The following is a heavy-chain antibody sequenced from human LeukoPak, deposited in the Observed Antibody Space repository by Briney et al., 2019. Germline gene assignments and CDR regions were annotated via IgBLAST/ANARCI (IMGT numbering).Heavy chain of an antibody. D-gene: IGHD6-19*01. CDR1: GYTFTNFY. J-gene: IGHJ4*02. CDR3: ARDVSAGSQFFDY. V-gene: IGHV1-46*01. Sequence: ASVKVSCKASGYTFTNFYMHWVRQAPGQGLEWMGIINPSGGTTTYAQKFQGRVTMTRDTSTNTAYMDLSSLRSEDTAVYYCARDVSAGSQFFDYWGQGTLVTVSS. CDR2: INPSGGTT.